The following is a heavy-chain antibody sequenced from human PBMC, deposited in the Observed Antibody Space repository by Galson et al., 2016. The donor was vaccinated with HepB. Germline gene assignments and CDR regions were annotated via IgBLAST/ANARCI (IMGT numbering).Heavy chain of an antibody. CDR1: GYTFTNYG. CDR3: ARGSAIGPLAKFDY. CDR2: LSNYNGKT. J-gene: IGHJ4*02. Sequence: SVKVSCKASGYTFTNYGINWVRQAPGQGLEWMGWLSNYNGKTNYAQKFQGRVTMTTDTSTSTAHMELRSLRYDDTAVYYCARGSAIGPLAKFDYWGQGTLVTVSP. V-gene: IGHV1-18*01. D-gene: IGHD3-3*01.